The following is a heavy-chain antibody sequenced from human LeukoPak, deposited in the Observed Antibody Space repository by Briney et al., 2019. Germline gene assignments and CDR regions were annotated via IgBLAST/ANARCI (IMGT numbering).Heavy chain of an antibody. CDR2: IYYSGST. D-gene: IGHD6-13*01. Sequence: SDTLSLTCTVSGGSISSYYWSWIRQPPGKGLVWIGYIYYSGSTNYNPSLKSRVTISVDTSKNQFSLKLSSVTAADTAVYYCARSYSSSWYYFDYWGQGTLVTVSS. CDR1: GGSISSYY. V-gene: IGHV4-59*07. CDR3: ARSYSSSWYYFDY. J-gene: IGHJ4*02.